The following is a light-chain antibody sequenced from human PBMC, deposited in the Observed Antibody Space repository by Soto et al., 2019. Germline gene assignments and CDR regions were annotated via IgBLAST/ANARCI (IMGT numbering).Light chain of an antibody. V-gene: IGLV2-14*01. Sequence: QSVLTQPASVSGSPGQSITISCTGTSSDLGGYNFVSWYQHHPGKAPKLMIYQVSNRPSGVSNRFSGSKSGNTASLTISGLKAEDEADYYCCSYTSSSPYVFGTGTKVTVL. CDR3: CSYTSSSPYV. CDR2: QVS. CDR1: SSDLGGYNF. J-gene: IGLJ1*01.